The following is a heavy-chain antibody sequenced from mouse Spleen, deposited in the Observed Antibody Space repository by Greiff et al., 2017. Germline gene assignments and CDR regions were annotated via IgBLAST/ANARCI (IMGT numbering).Heavy chain of an antibody. V-gene: IGHV1-54*01. CDR2: INPYNGDT. CDR3: ARSEVSSAFDY. D-gene: IGHD2-14*01. CDR1: GYAFTNYL. Sequence: QVQLKESGAELVRPGTSVKVSCKASGYAFTNYLIEWVKQRPGQGLEWIGVINPYNGDTFYNQKFKGKATLTVDKSSSTAHMELRSLASEDSAVYYCARSEVSSAFDYWGQGTTLTVSS. J-gene: IGHJ2*01.